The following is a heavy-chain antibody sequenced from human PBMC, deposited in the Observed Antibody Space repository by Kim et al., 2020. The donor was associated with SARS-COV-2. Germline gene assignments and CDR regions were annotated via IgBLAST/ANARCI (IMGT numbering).Heavy chain of an antibody. CDR3: AREHCSGGSCYPPENY. CDR1: GYTFTSYG. D-gene: IGHD2-15*01. V-gene: IGHV1-18*01. CDR2: ISAYNGNT. J-gene: IGHJ4*02. Sequence: ASVKVSCKASGYTFTSYGISWVRQAPGQGLEWRGWISAYNGNTNYAQKLQGRVTMTTDTSTSTAYMELRSLRSDDTAVYYCAREHCSGGSCYPPENYWGQGTLVTVSS.